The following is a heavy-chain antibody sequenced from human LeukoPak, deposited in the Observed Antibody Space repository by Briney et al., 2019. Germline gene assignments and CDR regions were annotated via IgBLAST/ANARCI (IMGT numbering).Heavy chain of an antibody. CDR1: GGSISSGGYS. Sequence: SETLSLTCAVSGGSISSGGYSWSWIRQPPGKGLEWIGYIYHSGSTYYNPSLKSRVTISVDRSKNQFSLKLSSVTAADAAVYYCARTRITMVRGVPHPYNWFDPWGQGTLVTVSS. D-gene: IGHD3-10*01. CDR3: ARTRITMVRGVPHPYNWFDP. V-gene: IGHV4-30-2*01. J-gene: IGHJ5*02. CDR2: IYHSGST.